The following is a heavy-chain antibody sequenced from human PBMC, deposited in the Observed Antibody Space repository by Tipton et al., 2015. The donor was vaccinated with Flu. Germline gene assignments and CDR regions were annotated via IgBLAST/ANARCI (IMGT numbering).Heavy chain of an antibody. J-gene: IGHJ6*02. Sequence: SLRLSCAASGFTFSSYAMHWVRQAPGKRLEWVAVISYDGSNKYYADSVKGRFTISRDNSKNTLYLQMNSLRAEDTAVYYCARDSQWYYGMDVWGQGTTVTVSS. CDR1: GFTFSSYA. D-gene: IGHD6-19*01. V-gene: IGHV3-30-3*01. CDR3: ARDSQWYYGMDV. CDR2: ISYDGSNK.